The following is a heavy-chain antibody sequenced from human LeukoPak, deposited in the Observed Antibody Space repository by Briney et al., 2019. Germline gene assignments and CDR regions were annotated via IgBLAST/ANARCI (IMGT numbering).Heavy chain of an antibody. V-gene: IGHV3-30*02. Sequence: PGGSLRLSCAASGFTFSNYGMHWVRQAPGKGLEWAAFIRYDGSNKYYADSVKGRFTISRDNAKNSLYLQMNSLRAEDTAVYYYASGILTGYFLRDAFDIWGQGTMVTVSS. J-gene: IGHJ3*02. CDR2: IRYDGSNK. CDR3: ASGILTGYFLRDAFDI. D-gene: IGHD3-9*01. CDR1: GFTFSNYG.